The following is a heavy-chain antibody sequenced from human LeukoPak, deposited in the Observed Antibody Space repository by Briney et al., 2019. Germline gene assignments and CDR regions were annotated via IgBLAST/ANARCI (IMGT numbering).Heavy chain of an antibody. Sequence: GGSLRLSCAASGFTFSSYAMSCVRQAPGKGLEWVSSISGSGSSTYYADSVKGRFTISRDNSKNTLYLQMNSLRAEDTAVYYCAKDQRGYERIVDYWGQGTLVTISS. V-gene: IGHV3-23*01. D-gene: IGHD3-10*01. CDR1: GFTFSSYA. CDR3: AKDQRGYERIVDY. CDR2: ISGSGSST. J-gene: IGHJ4*02.